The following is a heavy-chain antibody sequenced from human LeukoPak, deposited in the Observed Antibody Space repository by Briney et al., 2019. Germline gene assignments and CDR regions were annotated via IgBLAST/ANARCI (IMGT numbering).Heavy chain of an antibody. D-gene: IGHD3-3*01. J-gene: IGHJ4*02. CDR2: IYTSGST. CDR3: ARGEWLFTRRYFDY. CDR1: GGSISSYY. V-gene: IGHV4-4*07. Sequence: SETLSLTCTVSGGSISSYYWSWIRQPAGKGLEWIGRIYTSGSTNYNPSLKSRVTISVDTSKNQFSLKLSSVTAADTAVYYCARGEWLFTRRYFDYWGQGTLVTVSS.